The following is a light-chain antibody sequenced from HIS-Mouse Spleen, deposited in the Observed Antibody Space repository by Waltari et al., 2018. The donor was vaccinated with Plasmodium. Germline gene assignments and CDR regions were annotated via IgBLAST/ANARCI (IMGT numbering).Light chain of an antibody. J-gene: IGKJ4*01. V-gene: IGKV3-15*01. CDR3: QQYNNWRGT. CDR1: QSVSSK. CDR2: GAS. Sequence: EIVMTQSPATLSVSPGERATLSCRASQSVSSKLAWYQQKPGQAPRLLIYGASTRATGIPARFSGSGSGTEFTLTISSMQSEDFAVYYCQQYNNWRGTFGGGTKVEIK.